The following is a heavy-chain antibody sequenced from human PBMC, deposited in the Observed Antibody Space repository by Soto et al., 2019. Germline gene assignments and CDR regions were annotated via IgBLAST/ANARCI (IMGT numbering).Heavy chain of an antibody. J-gene: IGHJ1*01. CDR3: ARVAVELTGPRVLPLYLHH. CDR2: IYYTGST. Sequence: QVQLQESGPGLVKPSETLSLTCTVSTGPISSYYWSWIRQPPGKGLEWIGHIYYTGSTNYSPSLKSRVAISVDTSKNQFSLKLTSVTAADTAVYYCARVAVELTGPRVLPLYLHHWGQGTLVVVSS. D-gene: IGHD3-9*01. CDR1: TGPISSYY. V-gene: IGHV4-59*01.